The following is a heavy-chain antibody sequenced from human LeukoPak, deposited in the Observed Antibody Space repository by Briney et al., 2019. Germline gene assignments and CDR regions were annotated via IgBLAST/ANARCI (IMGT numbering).Heavy chain of an antibody. D-gene: IGHD3-22*01. CDR3: ARIRYYYDSSGCYSDI. CDR2: LDWDDDK. J-gene: IGHJ3*02. CDR1: GFSLSTSGMC. V-gene: IGHV2-70*11. Sequence: SGPTLVNPTQTLTLTCTFSGFSLSTSGMCVSCIRQPPWTVLEWLARLDWDDDKYYSTSLKTRLTISKDTSKNQVVLRMTSMDAVDTATYYCARIRYYYDSSGCYSDIWGQGTMVTVSS.